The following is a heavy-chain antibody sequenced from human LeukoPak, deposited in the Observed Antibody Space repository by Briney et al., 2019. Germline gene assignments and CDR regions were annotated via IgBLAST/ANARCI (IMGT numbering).Heavy chain of an antibody. J-gene: IGHJ4*02. D-gene: IGHD6-13*01. V-gene: IGHV3-53*05. CDR3: AKGGPGTAAGVDY. CDR2: IYSGGST. CDR1: GFTVSNNY. Sequence: GGSLRLSCAASGFTVSNNYMSWVRQAPGKGLEWVSVIYSGGSTFYADSVKGRFTISRDNSKNTLYLQMNSLRAEDTAVYYCAKGGPGTAAGVDYWGQGTLVTVPS.